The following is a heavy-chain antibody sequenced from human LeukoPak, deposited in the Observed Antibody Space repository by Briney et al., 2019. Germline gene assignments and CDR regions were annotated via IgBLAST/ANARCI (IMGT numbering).Heavy chain of an antibody. J-gene: IGHJ6*03. CDR2: INPNSGGT. CDR1: GYTFTGYY. CDR3: ARIDFWSGYFNYYYMDV. D-gene: IGHD3-3*01. Sequence: GASVKVSCKASGYTFTGYYMHWVRQAPGQGLEWMGWINPNSGGTNYAQKFQGRVTMTRDTSISTAYMELSRLRSDDTAVYYCARIDFWSGYFNYYYMDVWGKGTTVTVSS. V-gene: IGHV1-2*02.